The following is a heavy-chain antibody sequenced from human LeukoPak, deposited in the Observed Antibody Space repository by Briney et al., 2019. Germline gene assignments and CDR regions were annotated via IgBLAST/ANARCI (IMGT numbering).Heavy chain of an antibody. V-gene: IGHV4-4*02. CDR3: GFSEGDY. CDR1: GGSISSSNW. CDR2: IYYSGST. J-gene: IGHJ4*02. D-gene: IGHD6-25*01. Sequence: SGTLSLTCAVSGGSISSSNWWSWVRQPPGKGLEWIGEIYYSGSTYYNPSLKSRVTMSIDTSTNQFSLKLSSVTAADTAMYFCGFSEGDYWGQGALVTVSS.